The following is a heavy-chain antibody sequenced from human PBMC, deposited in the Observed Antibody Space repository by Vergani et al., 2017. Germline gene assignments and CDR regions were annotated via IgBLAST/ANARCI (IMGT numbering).Heavy chain of an antibody. CDR3: ADLYGDDGFSPF. Sequence: EGQLVESGGGLVQSGGSLRLSCAASGFTFSNSAVSWVRQAPGRGLAWVSSISGPGLSTYYADSVKGRFSISRDNSKNTVYLQINSLRAEDTAFYYCADLYGDDGFSPFWGQGTLVTVSS. V-gene: IGHV3-23*04. CDR1: GFTFSNSA. J-gene: IGHJ4*02. D-gene: IGHD2-21*01. CDR2: ISGPGLST.